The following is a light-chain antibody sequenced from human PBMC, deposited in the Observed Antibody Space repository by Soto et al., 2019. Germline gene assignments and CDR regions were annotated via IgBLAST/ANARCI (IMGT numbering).Light chain of an antibody. CDR1: SSNIGAGYD. Sequence: QLVLTQPPSVSGAPGQRVTISCTGSSSNIGAGYDVHWYQQLPGTAPKLLIYGNSNRPSGVPDRFSGSKSGTSASLAITGLQAEDEAHYYCQSYDSSLSALYVFGTGTKVTVL. J-gene: IGLJ1*01. CDR3: QSYDSSLSALYV. CDR2: GNS. V-gene: IGLV1-40*01.